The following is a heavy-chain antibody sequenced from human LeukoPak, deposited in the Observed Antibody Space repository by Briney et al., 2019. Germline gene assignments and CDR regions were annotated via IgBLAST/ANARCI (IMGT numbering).Heavy chain of an antibody. J-gene: IGHJ5*02. CDR1: GFTLSSYW. D-gene: IGHD4-17*01. CDR3: ARGSTTVTTKDWFDP. CDR2: INTYGTST. V-gene: IGHV3-74*03. Sequence: GGSLRLSCAAYGFTLSSYWMHWVRQVPGKGLVWVARINTYGTSTTYGDSVEGRFTISRDNAKNTLDLEMNSLRDDDTAVYYCARGSTTVTTKDWFDPWGQGTQVTVS.